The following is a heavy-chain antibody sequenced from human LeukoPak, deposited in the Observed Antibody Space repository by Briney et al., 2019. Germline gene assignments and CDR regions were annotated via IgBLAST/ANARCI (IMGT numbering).Heavy chain of an antibody. Sequence: SETLSLTCTVSGVSISSGGYYWSWIRQHPGKGLEWIGYIYYSGSTYYNPSLKSRVTISVDTSKNQFSLKLSSVTAADTAVYYCARGDRELGSYSYYFDYWGQGTLVTVSS. V-gene: IGHV4-31*03. J-gene: IGHJ4*02. CDR1: GVSISSGGYY. CDR3: ARGDRELGSYSYYFDY. D-gene: IGHD1-26*01. CDR2: IYYSGST.